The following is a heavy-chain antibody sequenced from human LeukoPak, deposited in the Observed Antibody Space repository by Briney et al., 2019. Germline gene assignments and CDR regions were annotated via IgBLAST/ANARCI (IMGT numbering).Heavy chain of an antibody. V-gene: IGHV4-4*07. D-gene: IGHD2-21*01. Sequence: SATLSLTCNVFGASISNYFWSWLRQPAGKGLEWIGRFYASGTTYYNPSFRSRVTLSMDTSKNHFSLKMTSVTAADTAVYYCARTHCGGGSCDKFDPWGQGTLVTVSS. CDR1: GASISNYF. J-gene: IGHJ5*02. CDR2: FYASGTT. CDR3: ARTHCGGGSCDKFDP.